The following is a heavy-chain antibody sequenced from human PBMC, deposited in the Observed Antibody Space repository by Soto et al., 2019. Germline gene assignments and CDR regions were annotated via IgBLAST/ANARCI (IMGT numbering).Heavy chain of an antibody. Sequence: PVGSLRLSCAASGFTFSSYAMHWVRQAPGKGLEWVAVISYDGSNKYYADSVKGRFTISRDNSKNTLYLQMNSLRAEDTAVYYCARGGRGYSYGYRSSFDPWGQGTLVTVSS. CDR2: ISYDGSNK. V-gene: IGHV3-30-3*01. J-gene: IGHJ5*02. CDR3: ARGGRGYSYGYRSSFDP. CDR1: GFTFSSYA. D-gene: IGHD5-18*01.